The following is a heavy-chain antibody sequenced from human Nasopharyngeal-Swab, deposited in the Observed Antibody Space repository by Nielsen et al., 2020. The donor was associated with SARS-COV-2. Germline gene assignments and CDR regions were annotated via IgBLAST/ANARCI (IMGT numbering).Heavy chain of an antibody. Sequence: SETLSLTCTVSGGSISSGGYFWSWVRRPAGKGLEWIGRIYSSGNANYNPSLKSRVTMSIDTSNNQFSLNLISVTAADTAVYYCARAHYVLGRYYYGMGVWGQGTTVTVSS. CDR1: GGSISSGGYF. V-gene: IGHV4-61*02. CDR2: IYSSGNA. CDR3: ARAHYVLGRYYYGMGV. D-gene: IGHD3-10*01. J-gene: IGHJ6*02.